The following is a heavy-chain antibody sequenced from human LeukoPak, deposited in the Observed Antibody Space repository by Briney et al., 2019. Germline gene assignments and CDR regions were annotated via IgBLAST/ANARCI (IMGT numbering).Heavy chain of an antibody. CDR1: GFTFSSYG. CDR2: IRYDGSNK. V-gene: IGHV3-30*02. J-gene: IGHJ4*02. CDR3: ASSNGPGAYYYGSGIDY. Sequence: GGSLRLSCAASGFTFSSYGMHWVRQAPGKGLEWVAFIRYDGSNKYYADSVKGRFTISRDNSKNSLYLQMNSLRAEDTAVYYCASSNGPGAYYYGSGIDYWGQGTLVTVSS. D-gene: IGHD3-10*01.